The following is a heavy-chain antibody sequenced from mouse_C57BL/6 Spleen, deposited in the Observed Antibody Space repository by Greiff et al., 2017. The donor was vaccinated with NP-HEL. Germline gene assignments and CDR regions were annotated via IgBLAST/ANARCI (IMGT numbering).Heavy chain of an antibody. Sequence: VKLVESGPGLVAPSQSLSITCTVSGFSLTSYAISWVRQPPGKGLEWLGVIWTGGGTNYNSALKSRLSISKDNSKSQVFLKMNSLQTDDTARYYCASTDGYYGWFAYWGQGTLVTVSA. CDR3: ASTDGYYGWFAY. CDR2: IWTGGGT. V-gene: IGHV2-9-1*01. CDR1: GFSLTSYA. D-gene: IGHD2-3*01. J-gene: IGHJ3*01.